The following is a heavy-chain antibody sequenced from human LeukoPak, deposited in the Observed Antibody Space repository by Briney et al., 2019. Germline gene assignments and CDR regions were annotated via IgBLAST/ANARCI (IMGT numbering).Heavy chain of an antibody. Sequence: PSETLSLTCAVSGGSISSSNWWSWVRQPPGKGLEWIGEIYHSGSTNYNPSLKSRVTISVDKSKNQFSLKLSSVTAADTAVYYCARDRVVTIFGVVLNWFDPWGQGTLVTVSS. D-gene: IGHD3-3*01. CDR1: GGSISSSNW. J-gene: IGHJ5*02. CDR3: ARDRVVTIFGVVLNWFDP. V-gene: IGHV4-4*02. CDR2: IYHSGST.